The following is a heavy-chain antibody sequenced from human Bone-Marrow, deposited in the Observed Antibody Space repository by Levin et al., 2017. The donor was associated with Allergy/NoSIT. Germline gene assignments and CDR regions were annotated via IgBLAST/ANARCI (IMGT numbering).Heavy chain of an antibody. J-gene: IGHJ4*02. D-gene: IGHD5-12*01. CDR3: ATVKLRYSGYVFDY. CDR1: GFTFSDAW. V-gene: IGHV3-15*01. Sequence: SCAASGFTFSDAWMSWVRQAPGKGLEWVARIKTNTDGGTADYTASVKGRFTISRDDSKNTLYLQMNSLKTEDAAVYYCATVKLRYSGYVFDYWGQGTLVTVSS. CDR2: IKTNTDGGTA.